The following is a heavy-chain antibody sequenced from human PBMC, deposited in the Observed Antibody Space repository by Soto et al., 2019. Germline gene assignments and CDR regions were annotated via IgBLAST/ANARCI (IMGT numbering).Heavy chain of an antibody. CDR1: GYTFTSYD. Sequence: QVQLVQSGAEVKKPGASVTVSCKASGYTFTSYDINWVRQATGQGLEWMGWMNPNSGNTGYAQKSQXRVTMTRNTSRSTAYMELSSLRSADTAVYYCAREKTHYGMDVWGQGTTVTVSS. CDR2: MNPNSGNT. V-gene: IGHV1-8*01. J-gene: IGHJ6*02. CDR3: AREKTHYGMDV.